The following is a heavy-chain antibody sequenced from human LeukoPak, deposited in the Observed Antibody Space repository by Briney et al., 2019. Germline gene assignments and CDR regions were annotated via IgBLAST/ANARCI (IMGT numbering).Heavy chain of an antibody. J-gene: IGHJ4*02. V-gene: IGHV4-59*01. Sequence: SETLSLTCTVSGGSISSYYWSWIRQPPGKGLEWIGYIYYSGSTNYNPSLKSRVTISVDTSKDQFSLKLRSVTAADTAVYYCARVTGYVIEDYFDYWGQGTLVTVSS. D-gene: IGHD3-22*01. CDR3: ARVTGYVIEDYFDY. CDR1: GGSISSYY. CDR2: IYYSGST.